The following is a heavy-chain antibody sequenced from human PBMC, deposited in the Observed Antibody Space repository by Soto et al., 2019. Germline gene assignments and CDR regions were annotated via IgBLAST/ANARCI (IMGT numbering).Heavy chain of an antibody. CDR3: ARVNSGYDYRGSCYYYGMDV. CDR1: GYTFTSYY. Sequence: ASVKVSCKSSGYTFTSYYINWVRQATGQGLECMGWMNPNSGNTGYAQKFQGGVTMTRNTSISTAYMELSSLRSEDTAVYYCARVNSGYDYRGSCYYYGMDVWGQGTTVTVSS. V-gene: IGHV1-8*01. D-gene: IGHD5-12*01. J-gene: IGHJ6*02. CDR2: MNPNSGNT.